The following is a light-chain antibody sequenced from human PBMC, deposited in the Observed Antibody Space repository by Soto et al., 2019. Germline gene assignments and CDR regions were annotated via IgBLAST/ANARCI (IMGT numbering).Light chain of an antibody. J-gene: IGLJ2*01. V-gene: IGLV2-14*01. Sequence: QSVLTQPASVSGTPGQSITISCTGSNSDVGIYDFVSWYQHHPGRAPKLIVSEVSHRPSGVSNRFSGSKSGNTASLTISGLQSEDEADYYCGTWDSTLSSVVFGGGTKVTVL. CDR3: GTWDSTLSSVV. CDR2: EVS. CDR1: NSDVGIYDF.